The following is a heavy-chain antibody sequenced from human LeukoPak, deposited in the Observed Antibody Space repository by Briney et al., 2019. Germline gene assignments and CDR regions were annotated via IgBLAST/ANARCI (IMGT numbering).Heavy chain of an antibody. CDR2: IYYTGST. V-gene: IGHV4-59*08. Sequence: SETLSLTRTVSGDSIGSYYWSWIRQPPGKGLEWIGYIYYTGSTNYNPSLKSRATISVDTSKNQFSLKVSAVTAADTAVYYCARHRYGDVYYFDFWGQGTLVSVSS. CDR3: ARHRYGDVYYFDF. J-gene: IGHJ4*02. D-gene: IGHD3-16*01. CDR1: GDSIGSYY.